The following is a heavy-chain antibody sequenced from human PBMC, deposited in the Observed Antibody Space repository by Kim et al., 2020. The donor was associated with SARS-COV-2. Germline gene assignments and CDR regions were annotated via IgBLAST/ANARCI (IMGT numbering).Heavy chain of an antibody. CDR2: INPSGGGT. V-gene: IGHV1-46*01. D-gene: IGHD5-12*01. CDR3: ASGLRY. J-gene: IGHJ4*02. CDR1: GYTFTSYY. Sequence: ASVKVSCKASGYTFTSYYVHWVRQAPGQGLEWMGVINPSGGGTTYAQNFQGRVAMTKDTSTSTVYMELSSLRSEDTAVYYCASGLRYWGQGTLVTVSS.